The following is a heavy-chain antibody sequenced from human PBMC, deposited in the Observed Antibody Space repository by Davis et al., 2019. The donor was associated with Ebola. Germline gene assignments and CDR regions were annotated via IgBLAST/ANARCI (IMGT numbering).Heavy chain of an antibody. CDR1: GYTFTNYY. CDR2: INPNDGRT. V-gene: IGHV1-46*03. Sequence: AASVKVSCKASGYTFTNYYMHWVRQAPGQGLEWMGMINPNDGRTIYAQKFRDRVTMTRDTSTTTVYMDLSSLRSEDTALYYCTTPGGQDSGYDVFDIWGQGTMVTVSS. CDR3: TTPGGQDSGYDVFDI. D-gene: IGHD5-12*01. J-gene: IGHJ3*02.